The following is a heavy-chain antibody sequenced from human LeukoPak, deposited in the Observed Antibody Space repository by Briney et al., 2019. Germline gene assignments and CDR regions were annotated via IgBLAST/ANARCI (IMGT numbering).Heavy chain of an antibody. Sequence: ASVKVSCKASGYTSPSYFMHWVRQAPGQGLEWMGIINPTGGNTTYAQKFQGRVTMTRDTSTSTVYMELSSLRSDDTAVYYCARTAARRFDYWGQGTLVTVSS. CDR3: ARTAARRFDY. CDR1: GYTSPSYF. J-gene: IGHJ4*02. D-gene: IGHD6-6*01. V-gene: IGHV1-46*01. CDR2: INPTGGNT.